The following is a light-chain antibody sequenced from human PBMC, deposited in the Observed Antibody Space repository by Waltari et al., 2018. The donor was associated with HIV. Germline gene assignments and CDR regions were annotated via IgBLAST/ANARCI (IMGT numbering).Light chain of an antibody. J-gene: IGLJ2*01. V-gene: IGLV3-25*03. Sequence: SYELTQPPSVSVSPGQTARITCSGDALPKQYAYWYQQRPGQAPVLVMSKDSERPSGIPERLSGSSSGTTVTLTISGVQAEDEADYYCQSADSSGTWVFGGGTKLTVL. CDR1: ALPKQY. CDR3: QSADSSGTWV. CDR2: KDS.